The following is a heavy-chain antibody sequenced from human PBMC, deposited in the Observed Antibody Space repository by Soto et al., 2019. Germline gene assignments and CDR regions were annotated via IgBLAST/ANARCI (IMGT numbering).Heavy chain of an antibody. D-gene: IGHD2-2*01. Sequence: QVQLQASGPGLVTPSQTLSLTCTFSGGSISSGGYYWSWIRQHPGKDLEWIGYIYYSGSTYYNPSLKSRVTISVDTSKHQFSLKLSSVPAADTAVYYCARALPVVSAAEVACGFDIWGQGTMVTVSS. CDR1: GGSISSGGYY. CDR3: ARALPVVSAAEVACGFDI. J-gene: IGHJ3*02. CDR2: IYYSGST. V-gene: IGHV4-31*03.